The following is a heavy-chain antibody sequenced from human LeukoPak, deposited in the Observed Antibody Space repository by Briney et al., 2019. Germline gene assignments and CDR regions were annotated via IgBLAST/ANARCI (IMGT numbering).Heavy chain of an antibody. CDR2: ISPSSTSI. CDR3: ARDAASGNNWFDP. J-gene: IGHJ5*02. Sequence: GGSLRLSCAASGFTFSSYVMSWVRQAPGKGLEWISYISPSSTSIYYADSVKGRFTISRDNAEKSLYLQMNSLRAEDTAVYYCARDAASGNNWFDPWGQGTLVTVSS. CDR1: GFTFSSYV. D-gene: IGHD1-26*01. V-gene: IGHV3-48*01.